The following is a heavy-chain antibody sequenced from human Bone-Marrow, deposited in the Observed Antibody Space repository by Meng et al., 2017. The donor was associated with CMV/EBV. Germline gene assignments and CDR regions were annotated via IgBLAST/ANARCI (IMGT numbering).Heavy chain of an antibody. V-gene: IGHV1-69*04. J-gene: IGHJ3*02. CDR1: GYTFTSYG. Sequence: SVKVSCKASGYTFTSYGFNWVRQAPGQGLEWMGRIIPILGIANYAQKFQGRVTITADKSTSTAYMELSSLRSEDTAVYYCARSTTIFGVVIMRGGAFDIWGQGTMVTVSS. CDR3: ARSTTIFGVVIMRGGAFDI. CDR2: IIPILGIA. D-gene: IGHD3-3*01.